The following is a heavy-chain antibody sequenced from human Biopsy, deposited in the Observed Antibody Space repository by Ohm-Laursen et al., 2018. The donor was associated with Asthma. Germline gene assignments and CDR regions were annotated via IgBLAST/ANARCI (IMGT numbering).Heavy chain of an antibody. D-gene: IGHD3-9*01. CDR3: ARTYYDFLTGQVNDAFAI. Sequence: ATVKISCKASGYTFINNDINWVRQAAGQGLEWMGWMNPNSGNTGYAQKFHGRVTMTRDTSINTAYMDLSSLRSEDTAVYYCARTYYDFLTGQVNDAFAIWGQGTMVTVSS. J-gene: IGHJ3*02. CDR1: GYTFINND. CDR2: MNPNSGNT. V-gene: IGHV1-8*01.